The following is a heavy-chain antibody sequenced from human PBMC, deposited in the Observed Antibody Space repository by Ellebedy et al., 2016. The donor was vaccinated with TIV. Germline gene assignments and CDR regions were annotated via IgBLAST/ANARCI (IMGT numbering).Heavy chain of an antibody. V-gene: IGHV4-31*03. J-gene: IGHJ6*02. CDR3: ARERFSGGGMDV. D-gene: IGHD3-3*01. CDR2: IYYSGST. CDR1: GGSVSSGSYY. Sequence: SETLSLXCTVSGGSVSSGSYYWSWIRQHPGKGLEWIGYIYYSGSTYYNPSLKSRVTISVDTSKNQFSLKLSSVTAADTAVYYCARERFSGGGMDVWGQGTTVTVSS.